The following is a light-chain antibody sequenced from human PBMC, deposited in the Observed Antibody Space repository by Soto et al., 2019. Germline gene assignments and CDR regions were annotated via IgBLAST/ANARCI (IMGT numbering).Light chain of an antibody. CDR1: SSNIGAGYD. CDR3: QSYDSSLSGYV. V-gene: IGLV1-40*01. J-gene: IGLJ1*01. CDR2: DDN. Sequence: QSVLTQPPSVSGAPGQRVTISCTGSSSNIGAGYDLHWYQQLPGTAPKLLNYDDNNRPSGVPDRFSGSKSGTSASLAITGLQAEDEADYYCQSYDSSLSGYVFGTGTKVTVL.